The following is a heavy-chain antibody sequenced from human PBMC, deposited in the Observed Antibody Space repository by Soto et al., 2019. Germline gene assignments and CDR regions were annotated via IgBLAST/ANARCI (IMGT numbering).Heavy chain of an antibody. CDR1: GYTFTSYY. D-gene: IGHD3-3*01. V-gene: IGHV1-46*01. CDR3: ARAPSLRFLEWLPDY. Sequence: ASVKVSCKTSGYTFTSYYMHWVRQAPGQGLEWMGIINPSGGSTSYAQKFQGRVTMTRDTSTSTVYMELSSLRSEDTAVYYCARAPSLRFLEWLPDYWGQGTLVTV. CDR2: INPSGGST. J-gene: IGHJ4*02.